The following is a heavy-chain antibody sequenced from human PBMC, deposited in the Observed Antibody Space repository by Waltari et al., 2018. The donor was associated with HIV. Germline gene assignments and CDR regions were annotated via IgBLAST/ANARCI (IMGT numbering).Heavy chain of an antibody. J-gene: IGHJ4*02. CDR2: IKQDGNEK. Sequence: EVQLVETGGALVQPGGSLRVSCVASGFTFSKYWMTWVRRGPGKGLEWVANIKQDGNEKNYLDSVKGRFTISRDNAKNSLYLQMNNLRDEDSATYYCARAYSGTYRIGDYWGQGTLVTVSS. CDR3: ARAYSGTYRIGDY. D-gene: IGHD1-26*01. CDR1: GFTFSKYW. V-gene: IGHV3-7*01.